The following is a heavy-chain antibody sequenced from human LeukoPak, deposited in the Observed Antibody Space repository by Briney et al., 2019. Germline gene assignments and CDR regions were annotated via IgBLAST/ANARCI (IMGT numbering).Heavy chain of an antibody. CDR2: IWHDGSNK. V-gene: IGHV3-30*02. J-gene: IGHJ4*02. CDR3: AKDPNYSSSSY. CDR1: GFTFSVSG. Sequence: PGGSLRLSCITSGFTFSVSGMHWVRQAPGKGLEGVTFIWHDGSNKYYAESVKGRFTVSRDNSKNTLYLQMNSLRAEDTAVYYCAKDPNYSSSSYWGQGTLVTVSS. D-gene: IGHD6-6*01.